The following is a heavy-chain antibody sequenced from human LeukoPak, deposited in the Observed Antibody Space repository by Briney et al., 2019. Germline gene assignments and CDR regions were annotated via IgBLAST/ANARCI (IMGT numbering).Heavy chain of an antibody. CDR1: GFTLSSYE. CDR3: AKQRGIVVVPAAMPDDY. V-gene: IGHV3-48*03. D-gene: IGHD2-2*01. CDR2: ISSSGSTI. Sequence: PGGSLRLSCAASGFTLSSYEMNWVRQAPGKGLGWVSYISSSGSTIYYADSVKGRFTISRDDSKNTLYLQMNSLRAEDTAVYYCAKQRGIVVVPAAMPDDYWGQGTLVTVSS. J-gene: IGHJ4*02.